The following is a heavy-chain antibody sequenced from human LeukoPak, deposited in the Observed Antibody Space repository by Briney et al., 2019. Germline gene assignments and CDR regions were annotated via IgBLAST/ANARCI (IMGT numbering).Heavy chain of an antibody. CDR2: ISGSGRDT. J-gene: IGHJ4*02. D-gene: IGHD3-22*01. Sequence: GGSLRLSCAASGFTFSSYAMNWVRQAPVKGREWVSAISGSGRDTYYADSVKGRFTISRDNSKNTLYLQVNSLRADDTAVYYCATNYYDSSGYFPDFDYWGQGALVSVSS. CDR3: ATNYYDSSGYFPDFDY. CDR1: GFTFSSYA. V-gene: IGHV3-23*01.